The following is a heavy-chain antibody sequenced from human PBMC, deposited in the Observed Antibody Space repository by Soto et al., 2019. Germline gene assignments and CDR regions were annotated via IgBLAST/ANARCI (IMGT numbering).Heavy chain of an antibody. V-gene: IGHV4-61*01. Sequence: QVQLQESGPGLVKPSETLSLTCTVSGGSVSSGSYYWSWIRQPPGKGLEWIGYIYYSGSTNYNPSLKIHVTIAVDTSTNQFSLKLSSVTAADTAVYYGARDPIVGATSFDYWGQGTLVTVSS. CDR1: GGSVSSGSYY. D-gene: IGHD1-26*01. J-gene: IGHJ4*02. CDR3: ARDPIVGATSFDY. CDR2: IYYSGST.